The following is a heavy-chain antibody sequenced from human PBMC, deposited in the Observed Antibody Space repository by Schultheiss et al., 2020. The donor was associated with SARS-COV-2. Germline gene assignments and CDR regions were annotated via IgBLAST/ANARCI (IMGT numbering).Heavy chain of an antibody. CDR2: IGSGGGGAT. V-gene: IGHV3-NL1*01. D-gene: IGHD4-11*01. J-gene: IGHJ6*02. CDR1: GFTFTSYG. CDR3: ARDLSNYVHYYYGMDV. Sequence: GGSLRLSCATSGFTFTSYGMHWVRQAPGKGLEWVSVIGSGGGGATYYAGSVKGRFAISRDNSKCTQYLLMNSLRAEDTAVYYCARDLSNYVHYYYGMDVWGQGTTVTVSS.